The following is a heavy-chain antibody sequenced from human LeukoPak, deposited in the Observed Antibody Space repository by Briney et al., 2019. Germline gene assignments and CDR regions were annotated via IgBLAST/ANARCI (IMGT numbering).Heavy chain of an antibody. Sequence: PSETLSPTCTVSGGSISSYYWSWIRQPPGKGLEWIGYIYYSGSTNYNPSLKSRVTISVDTSKNQFSLKLSSVTAADTAVYYCASSGDYDDAFDIWGQGTMVTVSS. CDR3: ASSGDYDDAFDI. CDR2: IYYSGST. V-gene: IGHV4-59*12. J-gene: IGHJ3*02. CDR1: GGSISSYY. D-gene: IGHD4-17*01.